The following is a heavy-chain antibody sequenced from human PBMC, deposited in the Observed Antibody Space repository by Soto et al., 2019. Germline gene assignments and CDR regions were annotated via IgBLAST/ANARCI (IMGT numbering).Heavy chain of an antibody. J-gene: IGHJ4*02. V-gene: IGHV4-34*01. CDR3: ARHDHGMELDY. D-gene: IGHD3-16*01. CDR2: INHSGST. CDR1: GGSFSGYY. Sequence: PSETLSLTCAVYGGSFSGYYWSWIRQPPGKGLEWIGEINHSGSTHYNSSLKSRVTISVDTSKNQFSLKLSSVTAADTAVYYCARHDHGMELDYWGQGTLVTVSS.